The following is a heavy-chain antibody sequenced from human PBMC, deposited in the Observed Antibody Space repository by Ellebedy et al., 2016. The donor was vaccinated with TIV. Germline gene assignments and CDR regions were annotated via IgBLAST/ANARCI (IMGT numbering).Heavy chain of an antibody. CDR3: AKDLTPTTNDFWSGSEGGIFQH. CDR1: GFTFTSYG. CDR2: ISYDATNK. D-gene: IGHD3-3*01. Sequence: GESLKISCTASGFTFTSYGMHWVRQAPGKGLEWVAVISYDATNKYYAESVEGRFTISRDNFKNTLYLEMNSLRPEDTAVYFCAKDLTPTTNDFWSGSEGGIFQHWGQGTLVTVSS. V-gene: IGHV3-30*18. J-gene: IGHJ1*01.